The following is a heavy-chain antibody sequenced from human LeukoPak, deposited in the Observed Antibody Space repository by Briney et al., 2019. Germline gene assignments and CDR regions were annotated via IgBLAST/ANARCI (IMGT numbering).Heavy chain of an antibody. CDR3: ATLPDFWND. CDR1: GGTFSSYA. Sequence: GASVKVSCKASGGTFSSYAISWVRQAPGQGLEWMGGIIPIFGTANYAQKFQGRVTITADESTSTAYMELSSLTSKDTAVYYCATLPDFWNDWGPGTLLTVSS. V-gene: IGHV1-69*13. CDR2: IIPIFGTA. J-gene: IGHJ4*02. D-gene: IGHD3-3*01.